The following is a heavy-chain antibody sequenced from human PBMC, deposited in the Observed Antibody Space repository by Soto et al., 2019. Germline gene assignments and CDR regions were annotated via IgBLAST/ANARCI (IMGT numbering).Heavy chain of an antibody. J-gene: IGHJ4*02. Sequence: EVQLVESGGGLVKPGGSLRLSCAASGFTFSNAWMSWVRQAPGKGLEWVGRIKSKTDGGTTDYAAPVKGRFTISRDDSKNTLYLQMNSLKTEDTAVYYYTSHDFWSGYYSRGYWGQGTLVTVSS. CDR1: GFTFSNAW. CDR3: TSHDFWSGYYSRGY. V-gene: IGHV3-15*01. CDR2: IKSKTDGGTT. D-gene: IGHD3-3*01.